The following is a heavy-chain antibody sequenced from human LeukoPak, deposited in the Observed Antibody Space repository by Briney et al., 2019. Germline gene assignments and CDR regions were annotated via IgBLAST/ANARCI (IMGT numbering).Heavy chain of an antibody. CDR1: GFTFSSYE. D-gene: IGHD3-10*01. CDR3: ASASMVRGGRIDY. V-gene: IGHV3-48*03. CDR2: ISSSSGSTI. J-gene: IGHJ4*02. Sequence: QPGGSLRLSCAASGFTFSSYEMNWVRQAPGKGLEWVSHISSSSGSTIYYADSVKGRFTISRDNAKNSLYLQMNSLRAEDTAVYYCASASMVRGGRIDYWGQGTLVTVSS.